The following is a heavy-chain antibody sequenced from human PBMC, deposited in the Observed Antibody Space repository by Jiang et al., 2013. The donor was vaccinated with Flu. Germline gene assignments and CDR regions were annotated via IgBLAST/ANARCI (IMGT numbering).Heavy chain of an antibody. CDR2: INAANGHT. CDR3: ARSMGATSAVAY. CDR1: GYTFTNYA. D-gene: IGHD1-26*01. Sequence: KASGYTFTNYALHWVRQAPGQRLEWMGWINAANGHTKYSRKFQGRVTITWETSANTVYMDLSSLRSEDTAVYYCARSMGATSAVAYWGQGSLVTVSS. V-gene: IGHV1-3*01. J-gene: IGHJ4*02.